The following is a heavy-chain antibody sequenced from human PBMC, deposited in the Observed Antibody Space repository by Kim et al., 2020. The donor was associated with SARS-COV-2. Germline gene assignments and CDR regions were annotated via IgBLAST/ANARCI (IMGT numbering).Heavy chain of an antibody. Sequence: GGSLRLSCTASGFTFGDYAMSWVRQAPGKGLEWVGFIRSKAYGGTTEYAASVKGRFTISRDDSKSIAYLQMNSLKTEDTAVYYCTRDPPLDYYDSSGYPHFWGQGTLVTVSS. D-gene: IGHD3-22*01. V-gene: IGHV3-49*04. CDR2: IRSKAYGGTT. J-gene: IGHJ4*02. CDR1: GFTFGDYA. CDR3: TRDPPLDYYDSSGYPHF.